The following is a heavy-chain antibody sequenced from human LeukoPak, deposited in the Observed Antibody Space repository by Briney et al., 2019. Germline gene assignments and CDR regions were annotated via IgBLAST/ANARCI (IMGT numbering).Heavy chain of an antibody. CDR2: ISISSSYI. V-gene: IGHV3-21*01. J-gene: IGHJ3*02. CDR3: ASRRYYYDSSGYYFDAFDI. CDR1: GFTFRSYS. D-gene: IGHD3-22*01. Sequence: PGGSLRLSCAASGFTFRSYSMNWVRQAPGKGLEWVASISISSSYIYYADSVKGRFTISRDNAKNSLYLQMNSLRAEDTAVYYCASRRYYYDSSGYYFDAFDIWGQGTMVTVSS.